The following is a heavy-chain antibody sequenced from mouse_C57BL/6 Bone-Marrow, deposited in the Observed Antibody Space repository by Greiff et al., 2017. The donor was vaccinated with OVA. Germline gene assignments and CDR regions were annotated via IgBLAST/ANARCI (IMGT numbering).Heavy chain of an antibody. V-gene: IGHV1-15*01. CDR2: IDPEPGGT. D-gene: IGHD1-1*01. J-gene: IGHJ2*01. CDR3: TRRLRFLYYFDY. CDR1: GYTFTDYE. Sequence: QVQLQQSGAELVRPGASVTLSCKASGYTFTDYEMHWVKQTPVHGLEWIGAIDPEPGGTAYNQKFKGKAILTADKSSSTAYMELRSLTSEDSAVYYCTRRLRFLYYFDYWGQGTTLTVSS.